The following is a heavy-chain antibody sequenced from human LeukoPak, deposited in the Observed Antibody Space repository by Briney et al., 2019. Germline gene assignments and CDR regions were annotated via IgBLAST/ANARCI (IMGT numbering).Heavy chain of an antibody. CDR2: IKEDGSER. CDR3: AKWLRGTTVTYFDY. J-gene: IGHJ4*02. D-gene: IGHD4-17*01. V-gene: IGHV3-7*03. CDR1: AFIFSGHW. Sequence: PGGSLRLSCEGSAFIFSGHWMNWVRQTPGKGLEWVASIKEDGSERQYVDSVKGRFSISRDNTKGSLFLQLNSLRAEDTAVYYCAKWLRGTTVTYFDYWGQGTLVTVSS.